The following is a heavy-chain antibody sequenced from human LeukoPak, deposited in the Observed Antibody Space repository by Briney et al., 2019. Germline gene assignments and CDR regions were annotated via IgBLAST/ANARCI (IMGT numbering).Heavy chain of an antibody. CDR1: GFTFSSHW. Sequence: GGSLRLSCAASGFTFSSHWMSWVRQAPGKGLEWVSDIKEGEGEKYYVDSVKGRFTISRDNAKNSLYLQMNSLRAEDTAVYYCASPGVGPWDLDHWGQGTLVTVPS. CDR3: ASPGVGPWDLDH. J-gene: IGHJ4*02. V-gene: IGHV3-7*01. CDR2: IKEGEGEK. D-gene: IGHD1-26*01.